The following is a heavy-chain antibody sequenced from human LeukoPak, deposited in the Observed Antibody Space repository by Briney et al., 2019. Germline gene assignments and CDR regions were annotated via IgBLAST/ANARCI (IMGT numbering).Heavy chain of an antibody. D-gene: IGHD5-18*01. V-gene: IGHV4-39*01. CDR1: GGSISSSSYY. Sequence: PSETLSLTCTVSGGSISSSSYYWGWIRQPPGKGLEWIGNIFHSGSTYYSPSLKSRLTVSVDTSKNQFSLRLSSVTAADTAVYYCVGTAYGCSYGFGYWGQGTLVTVSS. CDR2: IFHSGST. CDR3: VGTAYGCSYGFGY. J-gene: IGHJ4*02.